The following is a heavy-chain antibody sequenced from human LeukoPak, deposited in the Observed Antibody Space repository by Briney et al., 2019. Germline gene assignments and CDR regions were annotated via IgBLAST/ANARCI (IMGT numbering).Heavy chain of an antibody. CDR2: ISYDGRNK. D-gene: IGHD5-18*01. CDR3: ARALEKRNSYGYDY. CDR1: GFTFCSYA. J-gene: IGHJ4*02. V-gene: IGHV3-30*04. Sequence: GGSLRLSCAASGFTFCSYAMHWVRQAPGQGLEWVAVISYDGRNKYYADSVKGRFTISRDNSKNTLYLQMNSLRAEDTAVYYCARALEKRNSYGYDYWGEGTLVTVSS.